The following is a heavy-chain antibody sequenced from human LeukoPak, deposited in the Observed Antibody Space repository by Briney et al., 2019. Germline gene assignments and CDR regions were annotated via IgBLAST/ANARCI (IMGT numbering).Heavy chain of an antibody. J-gene: IGHJ4*02. Sequence: PGGSLRLSCAASGFTFSSYGMSWVRQAPGKGLEWVSFISTSSSYIYYADSVKGRFTISRGNAKNSLYLQMNSLRAEDTAVYYCARDARGGYTYGGLDQWGQGTLVTVSS. D-gene: IGHD5-18*01. CDR2: ISTSSSYI. V-gene: IGHV3-21*01. CDR1: GFTFSSYG. CDR3: ARDARGGYTYGGLDQ.